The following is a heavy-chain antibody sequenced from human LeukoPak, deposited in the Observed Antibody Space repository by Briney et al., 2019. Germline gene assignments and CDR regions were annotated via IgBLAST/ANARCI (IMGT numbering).Heavy chain of an antibody. Sequence: PGRSLRLSCAASGFTFSSYGMHWVRQAPGKGLEWVAVIWYDGSNKYYADSVKGRFTISRDNSKNTLFLQMNSLRAEDTAIYYCAKGAYDYIEIGYFDSWGQGTLVTVSS. J-gene: IGHJ4*02. V-gene: IGHV3-33*06. CDR1: GFTFSSYG. D-gene: IGHD5-12*01. CDR3: AKGAYDYIEIGYFDS. CDR2: IWYDGSNK.